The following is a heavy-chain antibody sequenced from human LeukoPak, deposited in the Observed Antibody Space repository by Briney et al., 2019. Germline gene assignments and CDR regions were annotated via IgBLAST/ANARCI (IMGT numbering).Heavy chain of an antibody. Sequence: PSETLSLTCTVSGGSISSYYWNWIRQSPGKGLEWIGFIYYIGGTNYNPSLRSRVTISVDTSKNQFSLKLSSLTAADTALYYCARSPVGSGGRLGAFDIWGQGTMVTVSS. CDR3: ARSPVGSGGRLGAFDI. CDR1: GGSISSYY. J-gene: IGHJ3*02. V-gene: IGHV4-59*01. D-gene: IGHD1-26*01. CDR2: IYYIGGT.